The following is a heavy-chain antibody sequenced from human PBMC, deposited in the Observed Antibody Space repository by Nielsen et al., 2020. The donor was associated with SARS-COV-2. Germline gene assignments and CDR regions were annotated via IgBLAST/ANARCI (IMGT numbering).Heavy chain of an antibody. V-gene: IGHV3-66*01. CDR1: GFTISSSF. J-gene: IGHJ6*02. CDR3: ARDNWGRMDV. CDR2: IYTDGSP. Sequence: GESLKISCGASGFTISSSFMSWVRQAAGKGLDWVSVIYTDGSPSHADSVKGRFTISRDNSKNTLYLQMNSLRAEDTAVYYCARDNWGRMDVWGQGTTVTVSS. D-gene: IGHD7-27*01.